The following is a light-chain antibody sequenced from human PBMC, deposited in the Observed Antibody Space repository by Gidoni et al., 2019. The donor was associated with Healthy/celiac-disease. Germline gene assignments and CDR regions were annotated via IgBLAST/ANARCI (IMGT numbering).Light chain of an antibody. CDR1: QSVSSSY. CDR2: GAS. Sequence: EIVLTQSPGTLSLSPGERATLSCRASQSVSSSYLAWYQQKPGQAPRLLIYGASSRATGIPDRFSGSGSGTDFTLTISRREPEDFAVYYCQQYGSSPGYTFXQXTKLEIK. V-gene: IGKV3-20*01. J-gene: IGKJ2*01. CDR3: QQYGSSPGYT.